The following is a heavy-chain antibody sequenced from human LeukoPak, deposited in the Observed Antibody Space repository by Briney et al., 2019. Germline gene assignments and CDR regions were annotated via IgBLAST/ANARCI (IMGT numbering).Heavy chain of an antibody. CDR1: GFTFSSYS. J-gene: IGHJ4*02. D-gene: IGHD2-8*01. Sequence: NPGGSLRLSCAASGFTFSSYSMNWVRQAPGKGLEWVSSISSSSSYIYYADSVKGRFTISRDNAKNSLYLQMNSLRAGDTAVYYCARENIVLMVYAIDDWGQGTLVTVSS. CDR2: ISSSSSYI. CDR3: ARENIVLMVYAIDD. V-gene: IGHV3-21*01.